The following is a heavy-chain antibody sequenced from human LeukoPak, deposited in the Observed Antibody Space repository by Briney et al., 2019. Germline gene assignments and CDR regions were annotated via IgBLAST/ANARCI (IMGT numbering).Heavy chain of an antibody. D-gene: IGHD3-10*01. CDR2: ISSSSSYI. J-gene: IGHJ4*02. V-gene: IGHV3-21*01. CDR1: GFTFSSYS. Sequence: PGGSLRLSCAASGFTFSSYSMNWVRQAPGKGLEWVSSISSSSSYIYYADSVKGRFTISRDNAKNSLYLQMNSLRAEDTAVYYCARDPFAMVRGVIPDYWGQGTLVTVSS. CDR3: ARDPFAMVRGVIPDY.